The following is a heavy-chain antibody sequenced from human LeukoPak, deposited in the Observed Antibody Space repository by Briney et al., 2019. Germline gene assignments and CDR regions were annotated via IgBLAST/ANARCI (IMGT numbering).Heavy chain of an antibody. CDR3: AEDSQNYYGSGGDYYFDY. CDR2: ISWNSGSI. D-gene: IGHD3-10*01. V-gene: IGHV3-9*01. J-gene: IGHJ4*02. Sequence: GRSLRLSCAASGFTFDDYAMHWVRQAPGKGLEWVSGISWNSGSIGYADSVKGRFTISRDNAKNSLYLQMNSLRAEDTALYYCAEDSQNYYGSGGDYYFDYWGQGTLVTVSS. CDR1: GFTFDDYA.